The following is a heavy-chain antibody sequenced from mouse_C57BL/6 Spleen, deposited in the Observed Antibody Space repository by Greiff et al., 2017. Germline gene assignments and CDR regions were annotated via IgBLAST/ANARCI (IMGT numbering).Heavy chain of an antibody. D-gene: IGHD1-1*01. V-gene: IGHV2-9-1*01. Sequence: VQLQESGPGLVAPSQSLSITCTVSGFSLTSYAISWVRQPPGKGLEWLGVIWTGGGTNYNSARKSRLSINKDNSKSQVFVKMNSLQTDDTARYYCARGDYSVAYWGQGTLLTVSA. CDR1: GFSLTSYA. CDR3: ARGDYSVAY. J-gene: IGHJ3*01. CDR2: IWTGGGT.